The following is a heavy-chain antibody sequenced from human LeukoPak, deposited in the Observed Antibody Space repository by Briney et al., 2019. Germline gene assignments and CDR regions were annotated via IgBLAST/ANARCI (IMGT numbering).Heavy chain of an antibody. CDR2: IDPEDGAT. CDR1: GYTFIDSF. D-gene: IGHD2/OR15-2a*01. V-gene: IGHV1-69-2*01. CDR3: AARIRF. Sequence: ASVKVSCKTSGYTFIDSFIHWMQQAPGKGFEWMGLIDPEDGATEYAERFQGRVTITADRSTDTAYLELTSLRSDDTAVYFCAARIRFCGQGTRVTVSS. J-gene: IGHJ4*02.